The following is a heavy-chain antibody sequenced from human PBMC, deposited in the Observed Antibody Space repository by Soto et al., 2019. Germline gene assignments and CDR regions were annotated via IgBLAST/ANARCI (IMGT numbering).Heavy chain of an antibody. D-gene: IGHD3-22*01. V-gene: IGHV4-34*01. CDR2: INHSGST. CDR1: GGSFSGYY. Sequence: SETLSLTCAVYGGSFSGYYWSWIRQPPGKGLEWIGEINHSGSTNYNPSLTSRVTISVDTSKNQFSLKLSSVTAADTAVYYCASTQNYYDSSGYYYYFDYWGQGTLVTVSS. J-gene: IGHJ4*02. CDR3: ASTQNYYDSSGYYYYFDY.